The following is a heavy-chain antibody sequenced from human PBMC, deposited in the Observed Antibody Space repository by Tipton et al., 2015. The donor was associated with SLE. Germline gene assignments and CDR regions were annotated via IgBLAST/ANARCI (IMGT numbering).Heavy chain of an antibody. J-gene: IGHJ6*03. Sequence: TLSLTCTVSGVSISSASYYWSWIRQPAGKGLEWIGRIYTSGSTNYNPSLKSRVTISVDTSKNQFSLNLSSVTAADTAVYYCARDAGGSLGMESYYYYMDVWGKGTTVTVSS. V-gene: IGHV4-61*02. D-gene: IGHD7-27*01. CDR3: ARDAGGSLGMESYYYYMDV. CDR2: IYTSGST. CDR1: GVSISSASYY.